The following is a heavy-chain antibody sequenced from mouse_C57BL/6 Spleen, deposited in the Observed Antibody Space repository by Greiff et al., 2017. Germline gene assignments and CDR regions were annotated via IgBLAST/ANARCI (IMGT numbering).Heavy chain of an antibody. V-gene: IGHV1-80*01. D-gene: IGHD1-1*01. CDR1: GYAFSSYW. CDR3: ARSYYGSSYVGDYYAMDY. Sequence: VQLQQSGAELVKPGASVKISCKASGYAFSSYWMNWVKQRPGKGLEWIGQIYPGDGDTNYNGKFKGKATLTADKSSSTAYIQLSSLTSEDSAVYFCARSYYGSSYVGDYYAMDYWGQGTSVTVSS. J-gene: IGHJ4*01. CDR2: IYPGDGDT.